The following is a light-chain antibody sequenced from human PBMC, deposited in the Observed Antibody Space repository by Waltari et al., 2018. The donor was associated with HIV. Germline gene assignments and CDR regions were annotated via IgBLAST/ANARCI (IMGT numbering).Light chain of an antibody. CDR3: SSFAPTNKFYVL. CDR1: SSDIGGYNY. J-gene: IGLJ2*01. CDR2: EVT. Sequence: QSTLTQPPSASGSPGQSVTISCPGTSSDIGGYNYVSWYQQPPGKAPKLIMTEVTKRPSGVPDRFSGSKSGNTASLTVSGLQADDEALYYCSSFAPTNKFYVLFGGGTTLTVL. V-gene: IGLV2-8*01.